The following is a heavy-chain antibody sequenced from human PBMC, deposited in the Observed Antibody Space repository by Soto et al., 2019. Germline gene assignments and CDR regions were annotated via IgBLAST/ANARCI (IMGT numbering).Heavy chain of an antibody. Sequence: SETLSLTCTVSGGSISSSSYYWGWIRQPPGKGLEWIGSIYYSGSTYYNPSLKSRVTISVDTSKNQFSLKLSSVTAADTAVYYCARHVTGATGVTAYYYYGMDVWGQGTTVTVSS. J-gene: IGHJ6*02. D-gene: IGHD1-26*01. CDR3: ARHVTGATGVTAYYYYGMDV. V-gene: IGHV4-39*01. CDR1: GGSISSSSYY. CDR2: IYYSGST.